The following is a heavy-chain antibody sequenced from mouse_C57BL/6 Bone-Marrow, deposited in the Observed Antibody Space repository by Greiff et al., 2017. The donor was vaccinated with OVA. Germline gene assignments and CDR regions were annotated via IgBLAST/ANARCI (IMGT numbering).Heavy chain of an antibody. D-gene: IGHD2-3*01. CDR3: ARDRWLLAWFAY. CDR1: GYSITSGYY. V-gene: IGHV3-6*01. J-gene: IGHJ3*01. Sequence: VQLKESGPGLVKPSQSLSLTCSVTGYSITSGYYWNWIRQFPGNKLEWMGYISYDGSNNYNPSLKNRISITRDTSKNQFFLKLNSVTTEDTATYYCARDRWLLAWFAYWGQGTLVTVSA. CDR2: ISYDGSN.